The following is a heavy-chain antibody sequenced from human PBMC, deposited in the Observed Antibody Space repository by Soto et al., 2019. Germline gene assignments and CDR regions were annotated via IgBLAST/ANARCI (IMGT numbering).Heavy chain of an antibody. Sequence: QAQLEQSGAEVKKPGASVKVSCKSSGYTFSTSGISWVRQAPGQGLEWMGRISTYNGDANYAQRFQSRVTMTTDTSTSTTFMELRSLRSDDTAVYYCAREGPRPYYYYGMDVWGQGTTVTVSS. J-gene: IGHJ6*02. D-gene: IGHD6-6*01. CDR2: ISTYNGDA. CDR1: GYTFSTSG. CDR3: AREGPRPYYYYGMDV. V-gene: IGHV1-18*01.